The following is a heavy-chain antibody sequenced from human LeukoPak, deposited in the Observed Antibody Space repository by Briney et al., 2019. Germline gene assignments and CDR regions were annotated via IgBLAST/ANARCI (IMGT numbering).Heavy chain of an antibody. CDR1: GFRFNDYY. J-gene: IGHJ4*02. CDR2: ISSPGTTL. Sequence: PGGSLRLSCAASGFRFNDYYMTWIRQAPGKGPEWVAYISSPGTTLYYVDSVKGRFTISRDNAKSSLYLQLNRLRDDDTAVYYCGRDGVSAAVDYWGQGTLVTVSS. CDR3: GRDGVSAAVDY. V-gene: IGHV3-11*04. D-gene: IGHD2-2*01.